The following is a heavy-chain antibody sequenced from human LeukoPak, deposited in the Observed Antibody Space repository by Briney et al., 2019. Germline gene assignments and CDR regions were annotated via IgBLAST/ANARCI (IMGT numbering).Heavy chain of an antibody. CDR3: ARSHYYLDS. V-gene: IGHV3-48*01. CDR2: ISTSYSTI. J-gene: IGHJ4*02. CDR1: GFTFSTYS. Sequence: GGSLRLSCAASGFTFSTYSMHWVRQAPGKGLEWVSFISTSYSTIYADSVKGRLTISRDNAKNSVYLQMHSLRAEDTAVYYCARSHYYLDSWGQGTLVTVSS.